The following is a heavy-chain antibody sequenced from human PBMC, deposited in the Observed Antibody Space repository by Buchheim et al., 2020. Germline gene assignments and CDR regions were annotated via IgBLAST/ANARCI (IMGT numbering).Heavy chain of an antibody. CDR3: AKDRVGDGYNSYFDY. Sequence: QVQLVESGGGVVQPGRSLRLSCAASGFTFSSYGMHWVRQAPGKGLEWVAVISYDGSNKYYADSVTGRFTISRDNSKNTLYLQMNSLRAEDTAVYYCAKDRVGDGYNSYFDYWGQGTL. CDR2: ISYDGSNK. CDR1: GFTFSSYG. D-gene: IGHD5-24*01. V-gene: IGHV3-30*18. J-gene: IGHJ4*02.